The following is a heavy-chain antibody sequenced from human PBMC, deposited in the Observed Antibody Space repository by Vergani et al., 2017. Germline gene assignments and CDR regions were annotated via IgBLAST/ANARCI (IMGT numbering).Heavy chain of an antibody. CDR3: AIDKSYPPRDYYYSGMDV. V-gene: IGHV1-69*13. J-gene: IGHJ6*02. CDR2: IIPIYGTA. D-gene: IGHD5-18*01. Sequence: QVQLVQSGAEVKKPGSSVKVSCKASGGTFSSYAISWVRQAPGQGLEWMGRIIPIYGTANYAQKFQGRVTITADESTSTAYMELSSLRSEDTAVYYCAIDKSYPPRDYYYSGMDVWGPGTSVTV. CDR1: GGTFSSYA.